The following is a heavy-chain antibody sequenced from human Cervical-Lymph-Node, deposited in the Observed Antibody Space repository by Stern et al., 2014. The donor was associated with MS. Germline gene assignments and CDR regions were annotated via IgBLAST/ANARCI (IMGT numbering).Heavy chain of an antibody. CDR1: GYSFTSYW. J-gene: IGHJ3*02. CDR3: ARPGVYDILTGLDAFDI. CDR2: IYPGDAAS. V-gene: IGHV5-51*01. Sequence: EVQLVQSGAEVKKPGESLKISCKGSGYSFTSYWIGWVRQMPGKGLEGMGSIYPGDAASRYSPSFQGQVTSSAAKSISTAFLQWSSLKASDTAMYYCARPGVYDILTGLDAFDIWGQGTMVTVSS. D-gene: IGHD3-9*01.